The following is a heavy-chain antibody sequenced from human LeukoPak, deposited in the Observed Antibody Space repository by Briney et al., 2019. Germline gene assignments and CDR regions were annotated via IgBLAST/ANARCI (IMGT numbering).Heavy chain of an antibody. V-gene: IGHV1-69*04. CDR3: ARNSNSELFDY. J-gene: IGHJ4*02. Sequence: ASVKVSCKASGGTFSSYAISWVRQAPGQGLEWMGRIIPILGIANYAQKFQGRVTITADKSTSTAYMELSSLRSEDTAVYYCARNSNSELFDYWGQGTLVTVSS. CDR2: IIPILGIA. D-gene: IGHD1-26*01. CDR1: GGTFSSYA.